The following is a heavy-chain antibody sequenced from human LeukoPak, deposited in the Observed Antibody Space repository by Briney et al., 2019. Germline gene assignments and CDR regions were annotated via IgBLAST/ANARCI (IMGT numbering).Heavy chain of an antibody. Sequence: GGSLRLSCAASGFTFSSYSMNWVRQAPGKGLEWVSYISSSSSTIYYADSVKGRFTISRDNAKNSLYLQMNSLRAEDTAVYYCARDRLEWELLGARYYMDVWGKGTTVTVSS. CDR3: ARDRLEWELLGARYYMDV. V-gene: IGHV3-48*01. CDR2: ISSSSSTI. CDR1: GFTFSSYS. D-gene: IGHD1-26*01. J-gene: IGHJ6*03.